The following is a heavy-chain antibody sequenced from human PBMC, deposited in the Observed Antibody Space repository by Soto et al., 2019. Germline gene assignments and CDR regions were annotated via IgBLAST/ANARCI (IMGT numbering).Heavy chain of an antibody. CDR2: ISAYNGNT. D-gene: IGHD3-10*01. CDR3: ARAPADFILVGGAFTYYYYGMDV. Sequence: ASVKVSCKASGYTFTSYGISWVRQAPGQGLEWMGWISAYNGNTNYAQKLQGRVTMTTDTSTSTAYMELRSLRSDDTAVYYCARAPADFILVGGAFTYYYYGMDVWGQGTTVPVSS. J-gene: IGHJ6*02. V-gene: IGHV1-18*01. CDR1: GYTFTSYG.